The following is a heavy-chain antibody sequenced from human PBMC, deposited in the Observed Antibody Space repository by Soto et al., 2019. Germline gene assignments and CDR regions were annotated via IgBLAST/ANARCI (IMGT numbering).Heavy chain of an antibody. CDR1: GFSLTTSGVG. V-gene: IGHV2-5*02. CDR2: IYWDDDK. D-gene: IGHD3-3*01. CDR3: AHSVLSTVFGLVTTTAIYFDF. J-gene: IGHJ4*02. Sequence: QITLNESGPTVVRPTETLTLTCRFSGFSLTTSGVGVGWIRQSPGKAPEWLALIYWDDDKRYSASLNSRLTITKDTSKNQVVLTVSDLDPTDTATYYCAHSVLSTVFGLVTTTAIYFDFWGQGTPVAVSS.